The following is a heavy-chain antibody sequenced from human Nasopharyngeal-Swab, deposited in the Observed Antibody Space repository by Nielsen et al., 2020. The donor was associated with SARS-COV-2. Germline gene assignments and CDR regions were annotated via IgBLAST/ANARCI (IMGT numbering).Heavy chain of an antibody. CDR1: GFTVSSNY. V-gene: IGHV3-73*01. CDR3: SSEGILTGYIHYF. CDR2: VRSKANNYAT. D-gene: IGHD3-9*01. J-gene: IGHJ6*02. Sequence: GESLKISCAVSGFTVSSNYMSWVRQASGKGLEWLGRVRSKANNYATSYAASVKGRFTISRDDSKNTAYLQMNSLITEDTAVYYCSSEGILTGYIHYFWGQGTTVTVSS.